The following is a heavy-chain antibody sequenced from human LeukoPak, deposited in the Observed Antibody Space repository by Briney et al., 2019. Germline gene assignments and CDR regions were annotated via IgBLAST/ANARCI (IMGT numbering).Heavy chain of an antibody. J-gene: IGHJ6*02. CDR2: ISAYNGNT. Sequence: ASVTVSFKASGYTFTSYGISWVRQAPGQGLEWMGWISAYNGNTNYAQKLQGRVTMTTDTSTSTAYMELSSLRSDDTAVYYCAVNYGDYPRAYYYGMDVWGQGTTVTVSS. D-gene: IGHD4-17*01. CDR3: AVNYGDYPRAYYYGMDV. CDR1: GYTFTSYG. V-gene: IGHV1-18*01.